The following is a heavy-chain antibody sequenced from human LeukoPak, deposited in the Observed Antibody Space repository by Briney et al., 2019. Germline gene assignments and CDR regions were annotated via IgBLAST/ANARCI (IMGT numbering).Heavy chain of an antibody. CDR3: ARRVEYYYGSGSYFDY. CDR2: IYYSGST. V-gene: IGHV4-61*01. D-gene: IGHD3-10*01. Sequence: SETLSLTCTVSGSSVNSGSYYWSWVRQPPGKGLEWIGYIYYSGSTNYNPSLKSRVTISVDTSRNQFSLKLSSVTAADTAVYYCARRVEYYYGSGSYFDYWGQGTLVTVSS. CDR1: GSSVNSGSYY. J-gene: IGHJ4*02.